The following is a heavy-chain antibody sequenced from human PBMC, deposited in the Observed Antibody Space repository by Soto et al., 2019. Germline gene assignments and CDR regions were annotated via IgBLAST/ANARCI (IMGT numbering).Heavy chain of an antibody. CDR2: INHSGST. CDR3: AKFPENNPSYNWFDP. J-gene: IGHJ5*02. CDR1: GGSFSGYY. Sequence: PSETLSLTCAAYGGSFSGYYRSWIRQPPGKGLEWIGEINHSGSTNYNPSLKSRVTISVDTSKNQFSLKLSSVTAEDTAVYYCAKFPENNPSYNWFDPWGQGTLVTVSS. V-gene: IGHV4-34*01. D-gene: IGHD1-20*01.